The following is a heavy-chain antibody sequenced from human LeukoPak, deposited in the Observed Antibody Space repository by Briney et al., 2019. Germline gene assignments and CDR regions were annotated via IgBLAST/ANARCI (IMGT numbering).Heavy chain of an antibody. D-gene: IGHD2-2*01. Sequence: GSLRLSCAGSGFTFSSYPMSWVRQAPAKGLQWVSAISGGGGSAYHADSVKGRFTISRDNSKGTLYLQMHSLRAEDTAIYYCAARPLMPPRFDYWGQGTLVTVSS. V-gene: IGHV3-23*01. CDR3: AARPLMPPRFDY. J-gene: IGHJ4*02. CDR2: ISGGGGSA. CDR1: GFTFSSYP.